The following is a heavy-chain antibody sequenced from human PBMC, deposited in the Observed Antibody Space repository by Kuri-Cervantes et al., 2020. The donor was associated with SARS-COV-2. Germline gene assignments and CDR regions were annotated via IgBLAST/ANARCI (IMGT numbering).Heavy chain of an antibody. CDR3: ARDADGGNGEDYYYYYMDV. V-gene: IGHV4-38-2*02. D-gene: IGHD4-23*01. Sequence: SETLSLTFTVFGYSTSSGYYWGWIRQPPGKGLEWIGSIYYSGSTYYNPSLKSRVTISVDTSKNQFSLKLSSVTAADTAVYYCARDADGGNGEDYYYYYMDVRGKGTTVTVSS. J-gene: IGHJ6*03. CDR2: IYYSGST. CDR1: GYSTSSGYY.